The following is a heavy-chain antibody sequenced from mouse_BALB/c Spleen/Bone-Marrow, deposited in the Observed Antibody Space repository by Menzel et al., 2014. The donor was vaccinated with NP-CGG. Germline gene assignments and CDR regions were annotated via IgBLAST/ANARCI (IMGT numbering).Heavy chain of an antibody. CDR1: GFSLTGYG. CDR3: ARDSFLITRALDY. Sequence: VKSVESGPGLVAPSQSLSITCTVSGFSLTGYGVSWVRQPPGKGLEWLGMIWGDGSTDYNSALKSRLSISKDNSKSQVFLKMNSLQTDDTARYYCARDSFLITRALDYWGQGTSVTVSS. CDR2: IWGDGST. D-gene: IGHD2-4*01. V-gene: IGHV2-6-7*01. J-gene: IGHJ4*01.